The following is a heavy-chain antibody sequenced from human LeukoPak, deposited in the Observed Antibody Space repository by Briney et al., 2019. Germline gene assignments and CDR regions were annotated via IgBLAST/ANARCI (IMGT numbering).Heavy chain of an antibody. CDR3: ARATRLPDY. V-gene: IGHV3-7*01. D-gene: IGHD3-16*01. J-gene: IGHJ4*02. Sequence: GGSLRLSCIVSGFTFSTTWMSWVRQDPGKGPEWVAIINQDGSEKIYVDSLKGRFTISRDNAKDSLHLQMHSLRVEDTAVYYCARATRLPDYWGQGTLVTVSS. CDR1: GFTFSTTW. CDR2: INQDGSEK.